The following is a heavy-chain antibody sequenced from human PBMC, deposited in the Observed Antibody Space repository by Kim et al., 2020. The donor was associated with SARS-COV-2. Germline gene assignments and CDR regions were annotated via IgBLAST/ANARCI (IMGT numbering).Heavy chain of an antibody. V-gene: IGHV3-33*01. CDR2: IWHDGSNK. D-gene: IGHD5-12*01. CDR1: GFNFGGYG. Sequence: GGSLRLSCVASGFNFGGYGMHWVRQAPGKGREWVAVIWHDGSNKFYVDSVKGRFTISRDNSKNTLYLQMNSLRADDTAVYHCARDRNIGSSYFDYWGQGT. J-gene: IGHJ4*02. CDR3: ARDRNIGSSYFDY.